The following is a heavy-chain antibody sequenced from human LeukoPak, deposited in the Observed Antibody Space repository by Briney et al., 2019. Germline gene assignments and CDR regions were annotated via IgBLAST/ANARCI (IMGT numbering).Heavy chain of an antibody. CDR2: IGTAGDT. D-gene: IGHD3/OR15-3a*01. CDR1: GFTFSSYD. Sequence: PGGSLRLSCAASGFTFSSYDMHWVRQATGKGLEWVSAIGTAGDTYYPGSVKGRFTISRENAKNSLYLQMNSLRAEDTAVYYCARADGTGGPYDYWGQGTLVTVSS. CDR3: ARADGTGGPYDY. V-gene: IGHV3-13*01. J-gene: IGHJ4*02.